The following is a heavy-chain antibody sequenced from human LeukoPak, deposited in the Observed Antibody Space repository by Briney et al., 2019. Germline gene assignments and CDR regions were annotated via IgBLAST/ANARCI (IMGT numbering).Heavy chain of an antibody. J-gene: IGHJ5*02. CDR1: GFSLRTNGVG. V-gene: IGHV2-5*02. D-gene: IGHD3-3*01. CDR3: AHALRFLEWPGFDP. CDR2: IYWDDDQ. Sequence: SGPTLVKPPQTLTLTCTFSGFSLRTNGVGVGWIRQPPGKALEWLALIYWDDDQRYSPSLKSRPTITKDTYKKQVVLTMTNMDPVDTATYYCAHALRFLEWPGFDPWGQGTLVTVSS.